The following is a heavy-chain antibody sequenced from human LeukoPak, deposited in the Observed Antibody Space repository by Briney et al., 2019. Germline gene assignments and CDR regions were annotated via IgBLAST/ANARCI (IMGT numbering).Heavy chain of an antibody. V-gene: IGHV4-4*07. D-gene: IGHD2-15*01. CDR2: ILATGST. Sequence: PSETLSLTCTVSNASITNYDWNWIRQSADKGLEWIGRILATGSTNYHPSLRTRITISADTSKNQISLRLTSMTAADTALYYCTRVPRYCSGGRCYVDWGQGTLVTVSS. CDR1: NASITNYD. J-gene: IGHJ4*02. CDR3: TRVPRYCSGGRCYVD.